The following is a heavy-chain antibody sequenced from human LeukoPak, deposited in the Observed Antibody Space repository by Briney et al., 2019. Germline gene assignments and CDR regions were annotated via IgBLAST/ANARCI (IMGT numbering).Heavy chain of an antibody. CDR2: INHSGST. CDR1: GGSFSGYY. D-gene: IGHD1-7*01. Sequence: SETLSLTCAVYGGSFSGYYWSWIRQPPGKGLEWIGEINHSGSTNYNPSLKSRVTISVDTSKNQFSLKLSSVTAADTAVYYCARELVLLYLVYFDYWGQGTLVTVSS. J-gene: IGHJ4*02. CDR3: ARELVLLYLVYFDY. V-gene: IGHV4-34*01.